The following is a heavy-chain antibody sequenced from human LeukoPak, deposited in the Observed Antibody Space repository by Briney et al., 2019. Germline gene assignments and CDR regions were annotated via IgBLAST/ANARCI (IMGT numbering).Heavy chain of an antibody. Sequence: GGSLRLSCAASGFTFSKYWMHWIRQVPGKGLVWVSHIKYDGSATNYADSVKGRFTISRDNAKNTLYLQMNSLRAEDTAVYYCVSGSLQSGYNFDYWGQGALVTVSS. D-gene: IGHD3-3*01. CDR1: GFTFSKYW. V-gene: IGHV3-74*01. J-gene: IGHJ4*02. CDR3: VSGSLQSGYNFDY. CDR2: IKYDGSAT.